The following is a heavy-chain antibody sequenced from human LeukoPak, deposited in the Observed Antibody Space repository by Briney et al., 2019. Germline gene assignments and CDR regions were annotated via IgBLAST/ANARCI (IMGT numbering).Heavy chain of an antibody. J-gene: IGHJ4*02. CDR1: GGSIA. Sequence: PSETQSLTCNVSGGSIAWIRQRPGEGLEWIGYIYFLGSSYYNPSLKSRLDLSFDSSKNQFSLNLRSVTAADSAVYSCARDQDRNGYFDYWGQGVLVTVSS. CDR2: IYFLGSS. V-gene: IGHV4-31*03. CDR3: ARDQDRNGYFDY. D-gene: IGHD2-8*01.